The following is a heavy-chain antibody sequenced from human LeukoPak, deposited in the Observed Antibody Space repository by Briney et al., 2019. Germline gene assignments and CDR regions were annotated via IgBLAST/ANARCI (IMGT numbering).Heavy chain of an antibody. CDR1: GFTFNNYG. CDR2: ISNDGGGT. D-gene: IGHD3-22*01. J-gene: IGHJ5*02. CDR3: AEGSSGYFADL. V-gene: IGHV3-23*01. Sequence: PGGSLRLSCAASGFTFNNYGLIWVRQAPGRGLEWVAAISNDGGGTMYAAFVEGRFTISRDNSKNTLFLQMNSLRAEDTALYYCAEGSSGYFADLWGQGTLVTVSS.